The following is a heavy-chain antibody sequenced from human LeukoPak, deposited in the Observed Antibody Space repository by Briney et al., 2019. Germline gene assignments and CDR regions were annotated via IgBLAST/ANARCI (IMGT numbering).Heavy chain of an antibody. CDR3: VKVTAAGFVDH. Sequence: SLRLSCAASGFTFDDYAMHWVRQAPGKGLEWVSGSGRNSGGIVYADSVKGRFTISRDNAKNSLYLQMNSLGAEDTAFYYCVKVTAAGFVDHWGQGTLVTVSS. D-gene: IGHD6-13*01. V-gene: IGHV3-9*01. CDR1: GFTFDDYA. J-gene: IGHJ4*02. CDR2: SGRNSGGI.